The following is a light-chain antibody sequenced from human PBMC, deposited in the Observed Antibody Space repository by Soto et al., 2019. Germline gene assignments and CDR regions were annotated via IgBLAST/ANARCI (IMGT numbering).Light chain of an antibody. CDR2: EVS. V-gene: IGLV2-14*01. J-gene: IGLJ3*02. CDR1: SSDVGGYNY. CDR3: RSYTSSSRV. Sequence: QSVLTQPASVSGSPGQSITISCTGTSSDVGGYNYVSWYQQHPGKAPKLMIYEVSNRPSGVSNRFSGSKSGNTASLTISGLQAEDEADYYCRSYTSSSRVFGGGTKVTVL.